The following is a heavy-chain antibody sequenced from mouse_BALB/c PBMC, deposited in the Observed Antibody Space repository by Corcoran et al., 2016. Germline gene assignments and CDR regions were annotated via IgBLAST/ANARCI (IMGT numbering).Heavy chain of an antibody. V-gene: IGHV9-1*02. CDR1: GYTFTNYG. CDR3: AREPYAMDY. J-gene: IGHJ4*01. Sequence: QIQLVQSGPELKKPGETVKISCKASGYTFTNYGMNWVKQAPGKGLKWMGWINTFTGEPTYADDFKGRFAFSLETSASTAYLLINNLKSEDMATHFWAREPYAMDYWGQGTSVTVSS. CDR2: INTFTGEP.